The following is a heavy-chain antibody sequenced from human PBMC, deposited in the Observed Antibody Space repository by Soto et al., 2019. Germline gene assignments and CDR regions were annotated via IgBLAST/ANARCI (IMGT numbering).Heavy chain of an antibody. CDR3: TRDQGGSYDSWFDP. Sequence: EVQVVESGGGLVQPGGSLRLSCSFFFSMYSMSWVRQAPGEGLEWGAAISSGGSYIKYADSVKGRFTISRDNAKNSVSLQMNSLRVDDTAVYFCTRDQGGSYDSWFDPWGQGTLVTVSS. V-gene: IGHV3-21*01. CDR2: ISSGGSYI. D-gene: IGHD1-26*01. J-gene: IGHJ5*02. CDR1: FFFSMYS.